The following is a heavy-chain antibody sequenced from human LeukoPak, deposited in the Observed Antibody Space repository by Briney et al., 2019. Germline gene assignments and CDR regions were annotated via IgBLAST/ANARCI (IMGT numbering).Heavy chain of an antibody. CDR2: IYYSGST. J-gene: IGHJ4*02. CDR1: GGSFSGYY. D-gene: IGHD6-19*01. V-gene: IGHV4-34*01. Sequence: PSETLSLTCAVYGGSFSGYYWSWIRQPPGKGLEWIGNIYYSGSTYYNPSLKSRVTISVDTSKNQFSLKLTSVTAADTAVYYCARHASVSGNWPRPLDYWGQGSLVTVSS. CDR3: ARHASVSGNWPRPLDY.